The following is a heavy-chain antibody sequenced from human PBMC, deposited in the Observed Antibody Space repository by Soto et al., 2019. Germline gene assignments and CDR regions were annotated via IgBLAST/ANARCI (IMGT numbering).Heavy chain of an antibody. D-gene: IGHD3-10*02. CDR1: GFTLSDYY. J-gene: IGHJ4*02. Sequence: GGSLRLSCVASGFTLSDYYMNWVRQAPGKWLAWLSYSSNSGTYTKYAGSARGRFSISRDNAKNSLYPQINILRGEDTAIYYCARSGDIYNVLDYWGQGIQVTVSS. CDR3: ARSGDIYNVLDY. V-gene: IGHV3-11*06. CDR2: SSNSGTYT.